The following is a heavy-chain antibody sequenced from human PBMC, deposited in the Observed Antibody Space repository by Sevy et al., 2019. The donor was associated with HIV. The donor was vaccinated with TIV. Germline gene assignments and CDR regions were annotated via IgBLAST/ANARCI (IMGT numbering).Heavy chain of an antibody. CDR3: ARGVYYGSGSYHTKRFDP. CDR1: GGSFSGYY. Sequence: SETLSLTCAVYGGSFSGYYWSWIRQPPGKGLEWIGEINHSGSTNYNPSLKSRVTISVDTSKNQFSRKLSSVTAADTAVYYCARGVYYGSGSYHTKRFDPWGQGTLVTVSS. D-gene: IGHD3-10*01. J-gene: IGHJ5*02. CDR2: INHSGST. V-gene: IGHV4-34*01.